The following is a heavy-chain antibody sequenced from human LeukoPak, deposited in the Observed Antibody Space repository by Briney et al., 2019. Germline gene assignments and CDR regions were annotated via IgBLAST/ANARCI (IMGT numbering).Heavy chain of an antibody. CDR1: GFTLNSYA. CDR2: ISVSGNT. V-gene: IGHV3-23*01. CDR3: AKAPVTTCSGAYCYPFDY. Sequence: AGSLTLSCAASGFTLNSYAMSWVRQGAGKGLEWVSAISVSGNTYHADSVKGRFTISRDSSKNTLYLKMNSLRAGDAAVNYCAKAPVTTCSGAYCYPFDYWSQGTLVTVSS. D-gene: IGHD2-15*01. J-gene: IGHJ4*02.